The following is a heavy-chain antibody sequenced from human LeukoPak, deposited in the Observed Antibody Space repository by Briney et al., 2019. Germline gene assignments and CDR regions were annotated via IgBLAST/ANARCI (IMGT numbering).Heavy chain of an antibody. CDR2: ISGSGGRT. CDR3: AKRGVVIRVILVGFHKEANYFDS. V-gene: IGHV3-23*01. CDR1: GIALSNYG. Sequence: GGSLRLSCAVSGIALSNYGMSWVRQAPGKGLEWVAGISGSGGRTNYADSVKGRFTVSRDNPRNTLYLQMNSLRAEEAAVYFCAKRGVVIRVILVGFHKEANYFDSWGQGALVTVSS. J-gene: IGHJ4*02. D-gene: IGHD3-22*01.